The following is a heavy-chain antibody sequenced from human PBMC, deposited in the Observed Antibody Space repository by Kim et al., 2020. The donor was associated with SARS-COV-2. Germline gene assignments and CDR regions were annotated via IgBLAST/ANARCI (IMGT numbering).Heavy chain of an antibody. J-gene: IGHJ6*02. CDR2: INHSGST. D-gene: IGHD2-2*01. CDR1: GGSFSGYY. CDR3: ARANIVVVPAALGLGYYYYCGMDV. V-gene: IGHV4-34*01. Sequence: SETLSLTCAVYGGSFSGYYWSWIRQPPGKGLEWIGEINHSGSTNYNPSLKSRVTISVDTSKNQFSLKLSSVTAADTAVYYCARANIVVVPAALGLGYYYYCGMDVWGQGSTVTVSS.